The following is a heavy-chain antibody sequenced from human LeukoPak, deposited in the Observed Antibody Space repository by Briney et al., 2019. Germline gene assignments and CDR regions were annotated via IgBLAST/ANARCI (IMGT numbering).Heavy chain of an antibody. CDR2: ITIGGGGT. D-gene: IGHD6-19*01. V-gene: IGHV3-23*01. J-gene: IGHJ4*02. CDR3: AKGDSAWFHFDF. Sequence: PGGPLRLSCAASGFTFSTYAMSWVRQAPGKGLEWVSGITIGGGGTYYADSVKGRFTISTDNSQNTLFLQMNSLRAEDTAVYYCAKGDSAWFHFDFWGQGALVTVSS. CDR1: GFTFSTYA.